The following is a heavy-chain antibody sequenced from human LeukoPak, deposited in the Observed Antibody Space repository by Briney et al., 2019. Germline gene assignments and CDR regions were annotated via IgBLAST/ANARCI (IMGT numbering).Heavy chain of an antibody. CDR3: AREEMATIIGALDI. Sequence: GGSLRLSCAASGFTFSSYSMNWVRQAPGKGLEWVSYISSSSSTIYYADSVKGRFTISRDNAKNSLYLQMNSLRAEDTAVYYCAREEMATIIGALDIWGQGTMVTVSS. CDR1: GFTFSSYS. V-gene: IGHV3-48*04. D-gene: IGHD5-24*01. CDR2: ISSSSSTI. J-gene: IGHJ3*02.